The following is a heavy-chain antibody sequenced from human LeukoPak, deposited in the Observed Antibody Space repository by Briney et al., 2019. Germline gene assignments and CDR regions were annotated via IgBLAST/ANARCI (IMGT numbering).Heavy chain of an antibody. D-gene: IGHD3-10*01. CDR3: ARGSPSDGWFGEGNWFDP. V-gene: IGHV4-59*01. CDR2: IYYSGST. CDR1: GVSISSYY. J-gene: IGHJ5*02. Sequence: SETPSLTCTVSGVSISSYYWSWIRQPPGKGLEWIGYIYYSGSTNYNPSLKSRVTISVDTSKNQFSLKLSSVTAADTAVYYCARGSPSDGWFGEGNWFDPWGQGTLVTVSS.